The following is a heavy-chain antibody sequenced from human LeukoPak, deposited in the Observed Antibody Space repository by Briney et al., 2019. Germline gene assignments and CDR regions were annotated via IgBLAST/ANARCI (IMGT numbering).Heavy chain of an antibody. V-gene: IGHV3-23*01. CDR3: TTRLQHHFDY. J-gene: IGHJ4*02. Sequence: GGSLRLSCATSGLTFSSYTMNWVRQTPGKGLEWVSTISDRARNTHYADSVNGRFTISRDDFLNMVYLQMDRLTVEDTAVYYCTTRLQHHFDYWGQGTQVTVSS. D-gene: IGHD4-11*01. CDR1: GLTFSSYT. CDR2: ISDRARNT.